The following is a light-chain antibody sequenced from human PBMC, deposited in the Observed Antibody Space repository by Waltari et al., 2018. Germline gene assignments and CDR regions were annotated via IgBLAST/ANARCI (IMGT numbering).Light chain of an antibody. CDR1: SSDVGSHNY. V-gene: IGLV2-14*03. CDR3: SSYANSDTWV. Sequence: QSALTQPASVSGSPGQSLTIPCTGTSSDVGSHNYVSLYQQHPGNAPKLLFSDVYKRPSGFSFRFSGYKSGNTASLTISGLQPEDEADYYCSSYANSDTWVFGGGTKLTVL. CDR2: DVY. J-gene: IGLJ3*02.